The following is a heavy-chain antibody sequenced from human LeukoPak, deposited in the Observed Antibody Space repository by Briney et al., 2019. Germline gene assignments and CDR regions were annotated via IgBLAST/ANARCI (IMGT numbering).Heavy chain of an antibody. CDR2: INHSGST. Sequence: SETLSLTCAVYGGSFSGYYWSWIRQPPGKGLEWIGEINHSGSTDYNPSLKSRVTISVDTSKSQFSLKLSSVTAADTAVYYCARARVQHDAFDIWGQGTMVTVSS. D-gene: IGHD6-13*01. V-gene: IGHV4-34*01. J-gene: IGHJ3*02. CDR3: ARARVQHDAFDI. CDR1: GGSFSGYY.